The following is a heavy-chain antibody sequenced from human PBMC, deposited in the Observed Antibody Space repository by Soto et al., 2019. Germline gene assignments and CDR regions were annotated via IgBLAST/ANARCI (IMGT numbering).Heavy chain of an antibody. Sequence: PSDTLSLTCTVSGGSFTIYYWGWIRQRPGKEMEWIGYVHHSWGSAYNPSLQSRVAISVDTSKNQFSLKLSSVTAADTAVYYCARSDRRYWAQGTLVTVSS. CDR1: GGSFTIYY. J-gene: IGHJ4*02. V-gene: IGHV4-59*01. CDR2: VHHSWGS. CDR3: ARSDRRY.